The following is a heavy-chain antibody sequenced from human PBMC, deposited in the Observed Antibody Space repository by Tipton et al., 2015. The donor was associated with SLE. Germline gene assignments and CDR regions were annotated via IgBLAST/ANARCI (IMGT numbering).Heavy chain of an antibody. J-gene: IGHJ4*02. V-gene: IGHV3-74*03. D-gene: IGHD3-16*01. CDR3: AKALGGSRVYFES. CDR2: LNSDGITT. CDR1: GFTFSSHW. Sequence: GSLRLSCAASGFTFSSHWMHWVRQTPGKGLVWVSRLNSDGITTEYADSVKGRFTISRDNAKNTVYLQMNSLRVEDTAVYYCAKALGGSRVYFESWGQGTLVTVSS.